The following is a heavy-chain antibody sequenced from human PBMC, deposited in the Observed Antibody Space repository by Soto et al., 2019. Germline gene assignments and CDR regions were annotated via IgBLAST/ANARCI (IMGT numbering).Heavy chain of an antibody. CDR3: ARGAVVVPNGLIAGMDV. D-gene: IGHD2-15*01. CDR2: IDPSSGTT. V-gene: IGHV1-46*01. CDR1: GSSFTNFY. Sequence: ASVTFSCTPSGSSFTNFYVHWVRQAPGQGLEWMGIIDPSSGTTSYTQKFQGRVTMTRDTSMSTVYMELSSLRSEDTAVYYCARGAVVVPNGLIAGMDVWGLGTTVTVS. J-gene: IGHJ6*02.